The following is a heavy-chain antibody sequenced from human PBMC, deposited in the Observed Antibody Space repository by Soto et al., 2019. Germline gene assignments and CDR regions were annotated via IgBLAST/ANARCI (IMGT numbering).Heavy chain of an antibody. CDR1: GFTFSNYA. D-gene: IGHD3-16*02. Sequence: GGSLRLSCAASGFTFSNYAIRWVRQAPGKGLEWVSAVTGSGGGTYYADSVKGRFTISRDNSKNTLYLQINSLRAEDTAVYYFARPLGSYRYFDYWGQGTLVTVSS. CDR3: ARPLGSYRYFDY. J-gene: IGHJ4*02. V-gene: IGHV3-23*01. CDR2: VTGSGGGT.